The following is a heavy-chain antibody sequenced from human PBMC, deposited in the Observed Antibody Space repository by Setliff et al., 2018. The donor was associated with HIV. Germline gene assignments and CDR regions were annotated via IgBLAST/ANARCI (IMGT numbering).Heavy chain of an antibody. Sequence: LRLSCAASGFTFSKTWMTWVRQAPGKGLEWVGRIKSNINGGTRDYAAPVKGRFTISRDDSKNTLYLQMTSLRAEDTAVYYCARDDSNGNTDAFDIWGQGTTVTVSS. V-gene: IGHV3-15*01. J-gene: IGHJ3*02. D-gene: IGHD5-18*01. CDR3: ARDDSNGNTDAFDI. CDR1: GFTFSKTW. CDR2: IKSNINGGTR.